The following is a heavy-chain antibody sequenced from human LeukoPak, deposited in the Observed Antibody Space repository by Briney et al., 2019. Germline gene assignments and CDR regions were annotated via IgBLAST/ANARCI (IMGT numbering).Heavy chain of an antibody. CDR3: ARGRGTTMVRGVITNYFDL. CDR1: GASVTSTNYY. CDR2: VSYTGIP. Sequence: SETLSLTCTVSGASVTSTNYYWSWIRQPPGEGLEWIGYVSYTGIPTYNPSLNSRVTISLDTSKSQFSLQLSSVTAADTAIYYCARGRGTTMVRGVITNYFDLWGRGSLVTVSS. D-gene: IGHD3-10*01. V-gene: IGHV4-61*01. J-gene: IGHJ2*01.